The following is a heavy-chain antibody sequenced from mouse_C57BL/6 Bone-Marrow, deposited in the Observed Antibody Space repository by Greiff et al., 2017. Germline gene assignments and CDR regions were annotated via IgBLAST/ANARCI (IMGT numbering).Heavy chain of an antibody. J-gene: IGHJ3*01. Sequence: LQQPGAELVKPGASVKLSCKASGYTFTSYWMQWVKQRPGQGLEWIGEIDPSDSYTNYNQKFKGKATLTVDTSSSTAYMQLSSLTSEDSAVYYCARSGDYDGGFAYWGQGTLVTVSA. CDR3: ARSGDYDGGFAY. V-gene: IGHV1-50*01. CDR2: IDPSDSYT. CDR1: GYTFTSYW. D-gene: IGHD2-4*01.